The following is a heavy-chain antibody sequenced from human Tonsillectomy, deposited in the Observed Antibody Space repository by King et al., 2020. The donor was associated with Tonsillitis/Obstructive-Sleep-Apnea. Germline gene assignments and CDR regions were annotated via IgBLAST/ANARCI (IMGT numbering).Heavy chain of an antibody. CDR2: IFPGDSDT. V-gene: IGHV5-51*03. CDR3: ARRVDYDFWGERDGYHFDY. CDR1: GYSFTNYW. J-gene: IGHJ4*02. D-gene: IGHD3/OR15-3a*01. Sequence: VQLVQSGEEVKKPGESLKISCKGSGYSFTNYWIGWVRQMPGKGLEWMGIIFPGDSDTRYSPSFQGQVTISADKSISTAYLQWSSLKASDTAIYYCARRVDYDFWGERDGYHFDYWGQGTLVTVSS.